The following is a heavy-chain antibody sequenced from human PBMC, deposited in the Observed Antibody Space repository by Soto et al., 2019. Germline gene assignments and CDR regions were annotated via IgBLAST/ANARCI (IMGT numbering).Heavy chain of an antibody. CDR3: AKGRSPPSGSWYKPTQFDP. CDR2: ISYDGSNK. V-gene: IGHV3-30*18. CDR1: GFTFSSYC. D-gene: IGHD6-13*01. J-gene: IGHJ5*02. Sequence: PGGSLRLSCAASGFTFSSYCMHWVRQAPGKGLEWVAVISYDGSNKYYADSVKGRFTISRDNSKNTLYLQMNSLGAEDTAVYYCAKGRSPPSGSWYKPTQFDPWGQGTLVTVSS.